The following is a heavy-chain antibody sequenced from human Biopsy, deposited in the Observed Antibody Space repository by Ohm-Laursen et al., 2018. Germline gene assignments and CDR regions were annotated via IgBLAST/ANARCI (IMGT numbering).Heavy chain of an antibody. V-gene: IGHV4-59*07. CDR3: ARHDGNGPFALDS. CDR1: GDSISSYY. CDR2: IYYHNGRS. J-gene: IGHJ4*02. D-gene: IGHD5-24*01. Sequence: SDTLSLTCTVSGDSISSYYWTWIRQSPGKGLEWIGYIYYHNGRSSYNPSLKSRVTMSVDTSQNQFSLNLNSVTAADTAVYYCARHDGNGPFALDSWGQGTLVTVSS.